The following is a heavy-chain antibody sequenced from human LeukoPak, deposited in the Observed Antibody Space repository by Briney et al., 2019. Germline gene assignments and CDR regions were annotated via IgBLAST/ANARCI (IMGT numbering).Heavy chain of an antibody. CDR2: INPNSGGT. D-gene: IGHD3-10*01. CDR1: GYTFTGYY. CDR3: ARGVGHYYGSGRSYFDY. Sequence: ASVKVSCKASGYTFTGYYMHWVRQAPGQGLEWMGWINPNSGGTNYAQKFQGRVTMTRDTSISTAYMELSRLRSDDTAVYYCARGVGHYYGSGRSYFDYWGQGTLVTVSS. J-gene: IGHJ4*02. V-gene: IGHV1-2*02.